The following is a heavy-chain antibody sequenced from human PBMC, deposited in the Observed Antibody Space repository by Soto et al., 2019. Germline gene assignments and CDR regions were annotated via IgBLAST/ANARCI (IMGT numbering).Heavy chain of an antibody. CDR3: ARAPTSITIFGVVISPFDI. J-gene: IGHJ3*02. Sequence: QVQLVQSGAEVKKPGASVKVSCKASGYTFTSYGIIWVRQAPGQGLEWMGWISAYNGNTNYAQKVQGRVTMTTDTSTSTAYMELRSLRSDATAVYYCARAPTSITIFGVVISPFDIWGQGTMVTVSS. CDR2: ISAYNGNT. V-gene: IGHV1-18*01. CDR1: GYTFTSYG. D-gene: IGHD3-3*01.